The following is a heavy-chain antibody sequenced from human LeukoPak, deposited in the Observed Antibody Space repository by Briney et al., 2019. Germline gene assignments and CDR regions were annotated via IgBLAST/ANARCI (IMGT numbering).Heavy chain of an antibody. CDR3: ARDWSYLPSGAAGENDI. CDR2: ISGSGSTI. V-gene: IGHV3-11*01. J-gene: IGHJ3*02. Sequence: GGSLRLSCAASGFTFSDYYMSWIRQAPGKGLEWVSYISGSGSTIYYADSVKGRFTISRDNAKNSLYLQMNSLRAEDTAVYYCARDWSYLPSGAAGENDIWGQGTMVTVSS. CDR1: GFTFSDYY. D-gene: IGHD6-13*01.